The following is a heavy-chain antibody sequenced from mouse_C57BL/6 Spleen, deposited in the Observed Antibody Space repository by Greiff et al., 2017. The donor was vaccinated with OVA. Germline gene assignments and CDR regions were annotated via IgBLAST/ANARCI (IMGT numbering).Heavy chain of an antibody. Sequence: QVQLQQSGAELMKPGASVKLSCKATGYTFTGYWIAWVKQRPGHGLEWIGEILPGSGGTNYTEKFKGKATFTTDTSSDTAYMQLSSLTTEDSAIYYCARPYYGNYPQAMDYWGQGTSVTVSS. J-gene: IGHJ4*01. CDR3: ARPYYGNYPQAMDY. CDR2: ILPGSGGT. CDR1: GYTFTGYW. D-gene: IGHD2-1*01. V-gene: IGHV1-9*01.